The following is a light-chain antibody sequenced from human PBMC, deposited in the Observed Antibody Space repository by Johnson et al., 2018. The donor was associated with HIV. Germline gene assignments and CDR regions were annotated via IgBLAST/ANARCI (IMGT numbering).Light chain of an antibody. CDR1: SSNIGNNY. Sequence: QSVLSQPPSVSAAPGQKVTISCSGSSSNIGNNYVSWYQQLPGTAPKLLIYENNKRPSGIPDRFSGSKSGTSATLGITGLQTGDEADYYCGTWDNSLSGYFFGTGTKVTVL. V-gene: IGLV1-51*01. CDR2: ENN. J-gene: IGLJ1*01. CDR3: GTWDNSLSGYF.